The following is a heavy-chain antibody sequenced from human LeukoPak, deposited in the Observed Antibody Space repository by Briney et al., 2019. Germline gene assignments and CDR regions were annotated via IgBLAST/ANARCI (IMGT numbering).Heavy chain of an antibody. Sequence: RGSLRLSCAASEFTFSNYWMHWVRQAPGKGLVWVSRINIDGSSTNYADSVKGRFTISRDNAKNTLYLQMNSLRAEDTGVYYCARRSAARSGFDYWGRGTLVTVSS. CDR3: ARRSAARSGFDY. CDR2: INIDGSST. V-gene: IGHV3-74*01. CDR1: EFTFSNYW. J-gene: IGHJ4*02. D-gene: IGHD6-6*01.